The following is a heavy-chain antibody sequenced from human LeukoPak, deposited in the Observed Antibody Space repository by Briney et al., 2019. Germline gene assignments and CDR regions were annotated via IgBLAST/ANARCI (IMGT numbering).Heavy chain of an antibody. Sequence: ASVKVSCKVSGYTFTDYYMHWVQQAPGKRLEWMGLVDPEDGETIYAEKFQGRVTITADTSTDTAYMELSSLRSEDTAVYYCATDSYYDFWSGVRKFDPWGQGTLVTVSS. V-gene: IGHV1-69-2*01. J-gene: IGHJ5*02. D-gene: IGHD3-3*01. CDR1: GYTFTDYY. CDR3: ATDSYYDFWSGVRKFDP. CDR2: VDPEDGET.